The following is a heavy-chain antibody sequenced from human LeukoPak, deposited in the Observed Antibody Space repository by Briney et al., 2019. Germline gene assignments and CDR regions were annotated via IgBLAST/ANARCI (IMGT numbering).Heavy chain of an antibody. CDR3: ARRGGSSSGNYYYYYMDV. V-gene: IGHV1-69*01. Sequence: SVKVSCKASGGTFSSYAISWARQAPGQGLEWMGGIIPIFGTANYAQKFQGRVTITAEESTSTAYMELSSLRSEDTAVYYCARRGGSSSGNYYYYYMDVWGKGTTVTVSS. CDR1: GGTFSSYA. CDR2: IIPIFGTA. D-gene: IGHD6-6*01. J-gene: IGHJ6*03.